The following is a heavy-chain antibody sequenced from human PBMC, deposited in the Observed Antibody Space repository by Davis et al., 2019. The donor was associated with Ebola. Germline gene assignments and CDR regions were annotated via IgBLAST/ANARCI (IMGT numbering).Heavy chain of an antibody. J-gene: IGHJ4*02. Sequence: GESLKISCTASGFTFSSYWMTWVRQAPGKGLEWVANIKTDGSEMYYVDSVKGRFTISRDNAKNSLNLQMSSLRAEDTAVYYCATGGWQWLVPYFDYWGQGTLVTVSS. CDR3: ATGGWQWLVPYFDY. CDR1: GFTFSSYW. CDR2: IKTDGSEM. D-gene: IGHD6-19*01. V-gene: IGHV3-7*01.